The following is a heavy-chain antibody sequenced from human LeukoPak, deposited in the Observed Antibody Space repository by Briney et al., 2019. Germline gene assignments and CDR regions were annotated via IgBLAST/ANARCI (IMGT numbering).Heavy chain of an antibody. Sequence: ASVKVSCKASGYTFTSYGISWVRQAPGQGLEWMGWISAYNGNTNYAQKLQGRVTMTTDTSTSTAYMELRSLRSDDTAVYYCARGAIGWIGFARILKDYFDYWGQGTLVTVSS. CDR2: ISAYNGNT. V-gene: IGHV1-18*01. CDR1: GYTFTSYG. J-gene: IGHJ4*02. D-gene: IGHD2-15*01. CDR3: ARGAIGWIGFARILKDYFDY.